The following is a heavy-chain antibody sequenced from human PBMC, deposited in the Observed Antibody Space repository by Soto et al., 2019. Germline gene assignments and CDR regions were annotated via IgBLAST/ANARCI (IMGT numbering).Heavy chain of an antibody. J-gene: IGHJ5*02. D-gene: IGHD3-3*01. V-gene: IGHV1-58*02. Sequence: ASVKXSCKASGFTFTSSAMQWVRQARGQRLEWIGWIVVGSGNTNYAQKFQERVTITRDMSTSTAYMELSSLRSEDTAVYYCAAGTLDDFWSGFSPFDPWGQGTLVTVSS. CDR1: GFTFTSSA. CDR3: AAGTLDDFWSGFSPFDP. CDR2: IVVGSGNT.